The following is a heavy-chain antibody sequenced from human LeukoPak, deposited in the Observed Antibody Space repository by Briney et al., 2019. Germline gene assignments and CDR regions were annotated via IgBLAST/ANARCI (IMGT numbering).Heavy chain of an antibody. J-gene: IGHJ4*02. CDR2: ISGNGAST. CDR3: ARDFKRGSVAVQVDY. CDR1: GFTFSSYG. Sequence: GGTLRLSCAASGFTFSSYGMSWVRQAPGKGLEWVSAISGNGASTYYADSVKGRFTISRDSSKNILYLQMNSLRAEDTAVYYCARDFKRGSVAVQVDYWGQGTLVTVSS. D-gene: IGHD6-19*01. V-gene: IGHV3-23*01.